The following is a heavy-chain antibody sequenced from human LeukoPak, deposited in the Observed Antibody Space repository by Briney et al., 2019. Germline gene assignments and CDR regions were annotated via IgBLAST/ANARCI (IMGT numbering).Heavy chain of an antibody. D-gene: IGHD5-12*01. J-gene: IGHJ4*02. CDR3: AKDRDSGYYPFDY. Sequence: PGGSLRLSCAASGFTFSNYAMNWVRQAPGKGLEWVSAVSGSDDSTYYADSVKGRFTISRDNSKNTLFLQMNSLRAEDTAVYYCAKDRDSGYYPFDYWGQGTLVTVSS. CDR1: GFTFSNYA. V-gene: IGHV3-23*01. CDR2: VSGSDDST.